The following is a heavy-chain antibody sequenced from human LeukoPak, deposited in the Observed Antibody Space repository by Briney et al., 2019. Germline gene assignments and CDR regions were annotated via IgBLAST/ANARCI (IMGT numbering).Heavy chain of an antibody. D-gene: IGHD3-22*01. CDR3: AKDAAADYYDSSGYDY. V-gene: IGHV3-30*02. CDR2: IRYDGSNK. CDR1: GFTFSSYG. Sequence: GGSLRLSCAASGFTFSSYGMHWVRQAPGKGLEWVAFIRYDGSNKYYADSVKGRFTISRDNSKNTLYLQMNSLRAEDTAVYYCAKDAAADYYDSSGYDYWGQGTLVTVSS. J-gene: IGHJ4*02.